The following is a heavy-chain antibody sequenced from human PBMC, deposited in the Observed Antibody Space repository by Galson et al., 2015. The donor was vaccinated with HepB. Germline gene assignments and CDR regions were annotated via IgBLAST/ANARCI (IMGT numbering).Heavy chain of an antibody. CDR2: INAGNGNT. Sequence: SVKVSCKASGYTFTSYAMHWVRQAPGQRLEWMGWINAGNGNTKYSQKFQGRVTITRDTSASTAYMELSSLRSEDTAVYYCARVGGDLYYYYGMDVWGQGTTVTVSS. CDR3: ARVGGDLYYYYGMDV. J-gene: IGHJ6*02. D-gene: IGHD3-10*01. V-gene: IGHV1-3*01. CDR1: GYTFTSYA.